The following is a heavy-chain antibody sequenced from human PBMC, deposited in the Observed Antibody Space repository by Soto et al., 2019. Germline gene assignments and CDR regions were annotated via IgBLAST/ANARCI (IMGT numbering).Heavy chain of an antibody. V-gene: IGHV4-34*01. CDR3: ARTLGPQVTGYVDSDYRWTIDQ. J-gene: IGHJ4*02. CDR2: INHSGST. CDR1: GGSFGGYY. Sequence: TSETLSLTCAVYGGSFGGYYWSWIRQPPGKWLEWLGEINHSGSTNYNPSLKSRVTISVDTSKNQFSLRLTSVTAADTGVYFCARTLGPQVTGYVDSDYRWTIDQWGQGTLVTVSS. D-gene: IGHD4-4*01.